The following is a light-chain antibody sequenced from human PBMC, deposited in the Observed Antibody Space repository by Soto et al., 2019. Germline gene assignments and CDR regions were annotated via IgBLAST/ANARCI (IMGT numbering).Light chain of an antibody. Sequence: EIVLTQSRAPLSLSPGERPTLFSRASQSVSSYLAWYQQKPGQAPRLLIYDASNRATGIPARFSGSGSGTEFTLTISSLEPEDFAVYYCQQRSNWPRTFGQGTKVDIK. CDR3: QQRSNWPRT. CDR2: DAS. CDR1: QSVSSY. J-gene: IGKJ1*01. V-gene: IGKV3-11*01.